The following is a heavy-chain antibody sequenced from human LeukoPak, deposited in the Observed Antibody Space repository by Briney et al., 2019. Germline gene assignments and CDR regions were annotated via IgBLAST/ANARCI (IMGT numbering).Heavy chain of an antibody. J-gene: IGHJ6*03. Sequence: ASVKVSCKASGGTFSSYAISWVRQAPGQGLEWMGGIIPIFGTANYAQKFQGRVTITADKSTSTAYMELSSLRSEDTAVYYCARAGEADYDILTGPVYYYYYMDVWGKGTTVTVSS. V-gene: IGHV1-69*06. CDR3: ARAGEADYDILTGPVYYYYYMDV. CDR2: IIPIFGTA. D-gene: IGHD3-9*01. CDR1: GGTFSSYA.